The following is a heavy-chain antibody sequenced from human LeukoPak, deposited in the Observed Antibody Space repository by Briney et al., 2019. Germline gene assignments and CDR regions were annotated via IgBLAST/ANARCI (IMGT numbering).Heavy chain of an antibody. CDR3: ARTKQLDPPDSRNYYYYGMDV. Sequence: SVKVSCTASGGTFSSYAISWVRQAPGQGLEWMGGIIPIFGTANYAQKFQGRVTITADESTSTAYMELSSLRSEDTAVYYCARTKQLDPPDSRNYYYYGMDVWGKGTTVTVSS. D-gene: IGHD1-1*01. CDR2: IIPIFGTA. CDR1: GGTFSSYA. J-gene: IGHJ6*04. V-gene: IGHV1-69*13.